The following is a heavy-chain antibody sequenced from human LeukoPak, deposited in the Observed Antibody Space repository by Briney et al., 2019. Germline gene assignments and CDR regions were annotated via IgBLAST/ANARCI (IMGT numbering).Heavy chain of an antibody. CDR1: GGSFSGYY. J-gene: IGHJ4*02. CDR3: ARGYDSGSYYRH. Sequence: SETLSLTCGVYGGSFSGYYWSWIRQPPGKGLEWIGEINHSGSTNYNPSLKSRVTILVDTSKNLFSLRLSFVTAADTAVYYCARGYDSGSYYRHWGRGTLVTVSS. D-gene: IGHD3-10*01. CDR2: INHSGST. V-gene: IGHV4-34*01.